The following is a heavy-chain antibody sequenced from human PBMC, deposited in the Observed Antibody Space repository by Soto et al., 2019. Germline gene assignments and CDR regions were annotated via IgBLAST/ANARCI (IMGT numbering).Heavy chain of an antibody. CDR3: ARTFDTITYYFDY. J-gene: IGHJ4*02. D-gene: IGHD3-9*01. CDR1: EFSFSSYA. Sequence: LRLSCAASEFSFSSYAMHWSRQAPCKGLEWVAVISFDGNIIHYADSVKGRFIISRDNSKNTLYLQMHSLSGEDTAVYYCARTFDTITYYFDYWGQGTLVTVSS. CDR2: ISFDGNII. V-gene: IGHV3-30-3*01.